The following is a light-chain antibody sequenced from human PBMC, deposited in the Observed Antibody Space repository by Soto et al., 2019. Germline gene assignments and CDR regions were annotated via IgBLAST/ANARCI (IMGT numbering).Light chain of an antibody. CDR1: GGNVGRYNL. CDR3: SSYTKADIYV. Sequence: QSALTQPPSVSGSPGRSVPISSTGTGGNVGRYNLSSCYQQPPGTAPKRIIYEVSYRPSGVPDRFSGSKSGNAASLTISGLRAEDEADYYCSSYTKADIYVFGSGTKLTVL. V-gene: IGLV2-18*02. CDR2: EVS. J-gene: IGLJ1*01.